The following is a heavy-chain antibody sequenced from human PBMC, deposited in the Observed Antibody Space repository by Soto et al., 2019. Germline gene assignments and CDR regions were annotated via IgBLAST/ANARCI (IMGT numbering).Heavy chain of an antibody. CDR1: GGSISSSSYY. CDR3: ARHLIMITFGGARPHYFDY. Sequence: QLQLQESGPGLVKPSETLSLTCTVSGGSISSSSYYWGWIRQPPGKGLEWIGSIYYSGSTYYNPSLKSRVTISVDTSKNQFSLKLSSVTAADTAVYYCARHLIMITFGGARPHYFDYWGQGTLVTVSS. CDR2: IYYSGST. J-gene: IGHJ4*02. D-gene: IGHD3-16*01. V-gene: IGHV4-39*01.